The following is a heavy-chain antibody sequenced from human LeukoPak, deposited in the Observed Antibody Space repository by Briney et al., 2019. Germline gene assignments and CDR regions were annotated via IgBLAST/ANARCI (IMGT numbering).Heavy chain of an antibody. Sequence: GGSLRLSCAASGFTFRSHGMHWVRQAPGKGLEWVAVIWYDGSEKYYADSVRGRFTVSRDNSKNILYLQMNSLRAEDTAVYYCVRDRGNDYFDYWGQGILVTVSS. CDR3: VRDRGNDYFDY. D-gene: IGHD1-1*01. CDR1: GFTFRSHG. V-gene: IGHV3-33*01. CDR2: IWYDGSEK. J-gene: IGHJ4*02.